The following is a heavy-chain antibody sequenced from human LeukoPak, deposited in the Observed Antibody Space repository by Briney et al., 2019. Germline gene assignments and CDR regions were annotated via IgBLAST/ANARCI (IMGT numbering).Heavy chain of an antibody. Sequence: SETLSLTCTVSGGSLSGYHWSWIRQSPVKGLEWIGTMAISGNTDYSPPLWSRVTISLDTTKTHLSLRLTSVTAADSAMYYCARHTVEGPGAHFEYWGQGTLVTVSS. J-gene: IGHJ4*02. V-gene: IGHV4-4*09. CDR2: MAISGNT. CDR1: GGSLSGYH. CDR3: ARHTVEGPGAHFEY. D-gene: IGHD1-1*01.